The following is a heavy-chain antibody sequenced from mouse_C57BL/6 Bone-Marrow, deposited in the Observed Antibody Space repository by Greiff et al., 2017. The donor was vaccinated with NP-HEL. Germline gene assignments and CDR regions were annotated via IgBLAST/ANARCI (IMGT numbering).Heavy chain of an antibody. CDR1: GYTFTSYG. CDR3: ARVRIYYDYDD. V-gene: IGHV1-81*01. D-gene: IGHD2-4*01. J-gene: IGHJ3*01. Sequence: QVQLQQSGAELARPGASVKLSCKASGYTFTSYGLSWVKQRTGQGLEWIGEIYPRSGNTYYNEKFKGKATLTADKSSSTAYMELRSLTSEDSAVYFCARVRIYYDYDDWGQGTLVTVSA. CDR2: IYPRSGNT.